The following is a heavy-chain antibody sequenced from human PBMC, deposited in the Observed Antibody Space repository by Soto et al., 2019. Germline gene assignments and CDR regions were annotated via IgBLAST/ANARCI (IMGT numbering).Heavy chain of an antibody. CDR2: IYWDDDN. CDR3: ARYVATSPAGWFEP. V-gene: IGHV2-5*02. CDR1: GFSLTNNGEA. Sequence: QITLKESGPTLVKPTQTLTLTCTFSGFSLTNNGEAVGWFRQSPGKALEWLVLIYWDDDNRYNPTLRTRLSTTNPTXXNQVVLTLTNMDPVDTATYYCARYVATSPAGWFEPWGQGIPVTVSS. D-gene: IGHD3-10*02. J-gene: IGHJ5*02.